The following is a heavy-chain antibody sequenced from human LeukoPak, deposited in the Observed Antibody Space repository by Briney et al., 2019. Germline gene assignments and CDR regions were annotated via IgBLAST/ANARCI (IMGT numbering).Heavy chain of an antibody. Sequence: SETLSLTCAVYDGSFSGYYWSWIRQHPGKGLEWIGYIYYSGSTYYNPSLKSRVTISVDTSKNQFSLKLSSVTAADTAVYYCARESYKLGSYFDYWGQGTLVTVSS. V-gene: IGHV4-31*11. J-gene: IGHJ4*02. CDR1: DGSFSGYY. CDR2: IYYSGST. CDR3: ARESYKLGSYFDY. D-gene: IGHD3-10*01.